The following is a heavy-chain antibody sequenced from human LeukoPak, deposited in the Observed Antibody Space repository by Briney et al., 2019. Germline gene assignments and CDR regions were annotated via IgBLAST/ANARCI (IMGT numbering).Heavy chain of an antibody. D-gene: IGHD2-2*01. CDR1: VYTFTSYG. Sequence: ASVKVSSKASVYTFTSYGISWVRPAPGQGLEWMGWISAYNGNTNYAQKLQGRVTMTTDTSTSTAYMELRSLRSDDTAVYYCARGIPIVVVPAAIRDYYYYYYMDVWGKGTTVTGSS. CDR2: ISAYNGNT. CDR3: ARGIPIVVVPAAIRDYYYYYYMDV. J-gene: IGHJ6*03. V-gene: IGHV1-18*01.